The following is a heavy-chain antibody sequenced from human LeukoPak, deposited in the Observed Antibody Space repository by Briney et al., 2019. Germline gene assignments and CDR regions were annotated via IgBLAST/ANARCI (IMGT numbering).Heavy chain of an antibody. CDR3: ARIFHYYHSSGYYTSYYYYYMDV. Sequence: GGSLRLSCAASGFTFSSYSMNWVRQAPGKGLEWVSSISSSSSYIYYADSVKGRFTISRDNAKNSLYLQMNSLRAEDTAVYYCARIFHYYHSSGYYTSYYYYYMDVWGKGTTVTVSS. J-gene: IGHJ6*03. CDR2: ISSSSSYI. V-gene: IGHV3-21*01. CDR1: GFTFSSYS. D-gene: IGHD3-22*01.